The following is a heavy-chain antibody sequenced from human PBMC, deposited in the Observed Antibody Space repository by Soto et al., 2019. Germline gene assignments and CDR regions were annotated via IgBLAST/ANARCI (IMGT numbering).Heavy chain of an antibody. V-gene: IGHV3-30-3*01. J-gene: IGHJ6*02. CDR1: GFTFSSYA. Sequence: QVQLVESGGGVVQPGRSLRLSCAASGFTFSSYAMRWVRQAPGKGLEWVAVISYDGSNKYYADSVKGRFTISRDNSKNTLYLQMNSLRVEDTAVYYCARETYYDFWSGPYYGMDVWGQGTTVTVSS. CDR2: ISYDGSNK. CDR3: ARETYYDFWSGPYYGMDV. D-gene: IGHD3-3*01.